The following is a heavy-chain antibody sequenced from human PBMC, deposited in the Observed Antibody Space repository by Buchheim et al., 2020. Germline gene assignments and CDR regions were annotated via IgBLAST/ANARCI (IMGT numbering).Heavy chain of an antibody. Sequence: VQVVESGGGLVKPGRSLRLSCAASGFIFSTYGVHWVRQAPGKGLEWVALISYDGSNKYYADSVKGRFTISRDSSKNTLYLQMNSLRAEDTAIYYCAREPRRGFSGYTCAMDVWGQGTT. D-gene: IGHD5-12*01. CDR1: GFIFSTYG. V-gene: IGHV3-30*03. CDR2: ISYDGSNK. CDR3: AREPRRGFSGYTCAMDV. J-gene: IGHJ6*02.